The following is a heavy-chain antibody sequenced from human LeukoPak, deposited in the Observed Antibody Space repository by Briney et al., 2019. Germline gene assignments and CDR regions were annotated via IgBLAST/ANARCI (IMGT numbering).Heavy chain of an antibody. V-gene: IGHV3-33*01. D-gene: IGHD1-14*01. J-gene: IGHJ6*03. CDR3: ARDHRPEIQYYYMDV. CDR2: LFYDGNTK. Sequence: WGSLRLSCAASGFSLSNYGMHWVRQPPGKGLEWVAALFYDGNTKHYADSVKGRFTISRDISKNKFYLQMNTLTAEDTAVYYCARDHRPEIQYYYMDVWGKGTTVAVSS. CDR1: GFSLSNYG.